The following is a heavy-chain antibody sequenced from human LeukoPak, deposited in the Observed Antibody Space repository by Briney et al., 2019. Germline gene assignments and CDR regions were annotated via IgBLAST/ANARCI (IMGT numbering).Heavy chain of an antibody. V-gene: IGHV3-7*01. CDR3: ARSGGRGSGWAY. D-gene: IGHD6-25*01. CDR2: IKQDGSET. J-gene: IGHJ4*02. CDR1: GFTFSSYW. Sequence: PGGSLRLSCAASGFTFSSYWMTWVRQAPGKGLEWVANIKQDGSETYYVDSVKGRFNISRGNAKNSLFLQMNSLRGEDTAVYYCARSGGRGSGWAYWGQGILVTVSS.